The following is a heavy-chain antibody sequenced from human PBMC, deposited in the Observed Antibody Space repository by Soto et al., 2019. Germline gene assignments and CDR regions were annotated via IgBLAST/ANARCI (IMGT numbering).Heavy chain of an antibody. CDR1: GFSLSTSGVG. CDR3: AHLDSSGYYDY. V-gene: IGHV2-5*02. Sequence: QITLKESGPTLVKPTQTLTLTCTFSGFSLSTSGVGVGWIRQPPGKALEWLALIYWDDDKRYSPSLKSRLTXTXXTSKNQVVLTMTNMDPVDTATYYCAHLDSSGYYDYWGQGTLVTVSS. D-gene: IGHD3-22*01. J-gene: IGHJ4*02. CDR2: IYWDDDK.